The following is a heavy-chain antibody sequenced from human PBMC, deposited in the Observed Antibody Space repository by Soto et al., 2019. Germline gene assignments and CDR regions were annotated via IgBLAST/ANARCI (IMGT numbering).Heavy chain of an antibody. V-gene: IGHV3-21*02. J-gene: IGHJ3*02. Sequence: EVLLVESGGGLVKPGGSLRLSCAASGFTFSNYDMNWVRQAPGKGLEWVSSVTTSSDDMYYADSVKGRFTISRDNAKNSLYLQMNSLRAEDTAMYYCARDRTPVAHDAFDIWGQGTLVTVSS. D-gene: IGHD6-19*01. CDR1: GFTFSNYD. CDR3: ARDRTPVAHDAFDI. CDR2: VTTSSDDM.